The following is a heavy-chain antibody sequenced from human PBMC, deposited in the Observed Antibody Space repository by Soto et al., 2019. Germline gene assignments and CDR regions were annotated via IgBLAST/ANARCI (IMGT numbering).Heavy chain of an antibody. Sequence: SETLSLTCTVSGGSISSYYWSWIRQPPGKGLEWIGYIYYSGSTNYNPSLKSRVTISVDTSKNQFSLKLSSVTAADTAVYYCARGVHDFWSGHTSYFDYWGQGTLVTVSS. CDR1: GGSISSYY. J-gene: IGHJ4*02. D-gene: IGHD3-3*01. V-gene: IGHV4-59*01. CDR2: IYYSGST. CDR3: ARGVHDFWSGHTSYFDY.